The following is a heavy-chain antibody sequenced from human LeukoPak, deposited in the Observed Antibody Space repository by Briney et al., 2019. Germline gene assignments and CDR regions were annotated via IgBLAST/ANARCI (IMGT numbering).Heavy chain of an antibody. J-gene: IGHJ2*01. CDR2: INHSGGT. CDR1: GGSFSGYY. V-gene: IGHV4-34*01. CDR3: ARRGRFLEWLLYPHFDL. Sequence: SETLSLTCAVYGGSFSGYYWSWIRQPPGKGLEWIGEINHSGGTNYNPSLKSRVTISVDTSKNQFSLKLSSVTAADTAVYYCARRGRFLEWLLYPHFDLWGRGTLVTVSS. D-gene: IGHD3-3*01.